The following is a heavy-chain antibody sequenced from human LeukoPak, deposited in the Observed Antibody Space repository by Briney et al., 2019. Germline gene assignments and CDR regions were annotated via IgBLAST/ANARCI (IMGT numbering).Heavy chain of an antibody. CDR3: ARGDGDSDSNGVLMGWFDP. J-gene: IGHJ5*02. Sequence: GASVKVSCKASGYTFTAYYMHWVRQTPGQGLEWMGVIDPSGGSTSYAQRFQDRVTMTSDTSTSTVCMELSSLRSEDTAVYYCARGDGDSDSNGVLMGWFDPWGQGTLVTVSS. CDR2: IDPSGGST. D-gene: IGHD3-22*01. CDR1: GYTFTAYY. V-gene: IGHV1-46*01.